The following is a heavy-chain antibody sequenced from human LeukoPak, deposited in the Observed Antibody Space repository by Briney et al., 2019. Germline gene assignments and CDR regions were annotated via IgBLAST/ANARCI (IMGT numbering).Heavy chain of an antibody. V-gene: IGHV4-30-2*01. Sequence: SESLSLTCAVSGGSISSGGYSWSWIRQPPGKGLEWIGYIYHSGSTYYNPSLKSRVTISVDRSKNQFSLKLSSVTAADTAVYYCARDHEGFDPWGQGTLVTVSS. CDR3: ARDHEGFDP. J-gene: IGHJ5*02. CDR2: IYHSGST. CDR1: GGSISSGGYS.